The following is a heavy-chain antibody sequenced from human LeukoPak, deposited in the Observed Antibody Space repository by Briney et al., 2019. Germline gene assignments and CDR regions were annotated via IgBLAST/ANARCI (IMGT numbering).Heavy chain of an antibody. Sequence: SETLSLTCTVSGGSISSRSYYWGWIRQPPGKGLEWIGIIYYSGSTYSNPSLRSRVTISVDTSKNQFSLKLSSVTAADTAVYYCARSPCGADCYFDSWGQGTLVTVSS. CDR2: IYYSGST. CDR3: ARSPCGADCYFDS. J-gene: IGHJ4*02. D-gene: IGHD2-21*02. CDR1: GGSISSRSYY. V-gene: IGHV4-39*01.